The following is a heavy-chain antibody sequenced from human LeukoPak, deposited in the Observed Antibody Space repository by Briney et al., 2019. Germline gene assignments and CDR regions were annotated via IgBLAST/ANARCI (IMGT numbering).Heavy chain of an antibody. CDR1: GFTFSSYW. CDR2: IKQDGSEK. Sequence: HPGGSLRLSCAASGFTFSSYWMSWVRQAPGKGLEWVANIKQDGSEKYYVDSVKGRFTISRDNAKNSLYLQMNSLRAEDTAVYYCARDFVWSGYPNYYYYMDVWGKGTTVTVSS. V-gene: IGHV3-7*01. D-gene: IGHD3-3*01. CDR3: ARDFVWSGYPNYYYYMDV. J-gene: IGHJ6*03.